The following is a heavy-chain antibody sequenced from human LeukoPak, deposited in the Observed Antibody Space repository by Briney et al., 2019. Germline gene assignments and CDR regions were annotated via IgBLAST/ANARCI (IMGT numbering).Heavy chain of an antibody. D-gene: IGHD3-22*01. J-gene: IGHJ4*02. CDR3: ARAFDSSGYYLDY. CDR1: GYTFTSYD. V-gene: IGHV1-69*04. Sequence: SVKVSCKASGYTFTSYDFNWVRPAPGQGLEWMGRIITILDITNYAQTFQGRVTITADRSTTTAYMELSSLRSEDTAVYYCARAFDSSGYYLDYWGQGTLVTVSS. CDR2: IITILDIT.